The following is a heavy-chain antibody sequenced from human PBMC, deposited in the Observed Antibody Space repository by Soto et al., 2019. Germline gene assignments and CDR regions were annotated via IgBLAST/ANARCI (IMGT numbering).Heavy chain of an antibody. J-gene: IGHJ4*02. Sequence: GGSLRLSCLASGFSFSSYPMTWVRQAPGKGLEWVSVISGSVTNTYYAESVKGRFTISRDSSQNTLYLQMNSLRAEDTAVYYCAKEKPTTTCFDSWGQGTLVTVSS. CDR3: AKEKPTTTCFDS. V-gene: IGHV3-23*01. CDR1: GFSFSSYP. CDR2: ISGSVTNT. D-gene: IGHD1-1*01.